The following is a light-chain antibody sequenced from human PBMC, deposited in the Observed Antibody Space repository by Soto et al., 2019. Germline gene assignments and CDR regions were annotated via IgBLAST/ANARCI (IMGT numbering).Light chain of an antibody. J-gene: IGLJ7*01. V-gene: IGLV2-14*01. CDR3: SSYTSSREAV. CDR2: DVS. CDR1: SSDVGGYNY. Sequence: QSALTQPASVSGSPGQSITISCTGTSSDVGGYNYVSWYQQHPGKAPKLMIYDVSNRPSGVSNRFSGSKSGNTASLTISGLQAEDEADYYCSSYTSSREAVFGGGTQLTVL.